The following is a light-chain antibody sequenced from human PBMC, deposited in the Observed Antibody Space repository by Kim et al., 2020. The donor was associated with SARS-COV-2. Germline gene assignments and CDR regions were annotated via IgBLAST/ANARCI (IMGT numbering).Light chain of an antibody. Sequence: SSELTQDPSVSVALGQTVRITCQGDSLRSNYASWFQQKPGQAPVLVLYGENNRPSGIPDRFSGSTSGHTASLTITGAQAGDEADYYCNSRDSGGDRVVFG. CDR1: SLRSNY. CDR2: GEN. V-gene: IGLV3-19*01. CDR3: NSRDSGGDRVV. J-gene: IGLJ2*01.